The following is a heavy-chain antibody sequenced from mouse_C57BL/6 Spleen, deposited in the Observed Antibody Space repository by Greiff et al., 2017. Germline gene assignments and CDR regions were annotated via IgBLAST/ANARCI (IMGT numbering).Heavy chain of an antibody. V-gene: IGHV3-6*01. D-gene: IGHD4-1*02. CDR1: GYSITSGYY. J-gene: IGHJ2*01. CDR3: AQLFDY. CDR2: ISYDGSN. Sequence: EVQLQESGPGLVKPSPSLSLSCSVTGYSITSGYYWNWIRQFPGNKLEWMGYISYDGSNNYNPSLKNRISITRDTSKNQFFLKLNSVTTEDTATYYCAQLFDYWGQGTTLTVSS.